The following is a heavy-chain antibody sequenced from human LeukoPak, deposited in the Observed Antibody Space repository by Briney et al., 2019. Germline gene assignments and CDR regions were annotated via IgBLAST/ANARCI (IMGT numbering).Heavy chain of an antibody. Sequence: GESLKISCKGSGYTFSSHWIGWVRQLPGKGLEWMGIIYPADSDTRYSPSFQGQVTISVDTSISTAYLQWSSLKASDTAMYYCARPGSSGWYGTFVYWGQGTLVTVSS. J-gene: IGHJ4*02. CDR2: IYPADSDT. CDR1: GYTFSSHW. D-gene: IGHD6-19*01. V-gene: IGHV5-51*01. CDR3: ARPGSSGWYGTFVY.